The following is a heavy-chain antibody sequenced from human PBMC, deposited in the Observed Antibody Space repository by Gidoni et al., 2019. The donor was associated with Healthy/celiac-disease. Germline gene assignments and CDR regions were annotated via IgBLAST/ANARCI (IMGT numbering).Heavy chain of an antibody. Sequence: QVPLHESGPGLVKPSQTLSLTCTVSGGSIISGSYYWSWIRQPAGKGLEWIGRIYTSGSTNYNPSLKSRVTISVDTSKNQFSLKLSSVTAADTAVYYCARAIYRGYSYGLDYWGQGTLVTVSS. CDR2: IYTSGST. J-gene: IGHJ4*02. D-gene: IGHD5-18*01. CDR3: ARAIYRGYSYGLDY. CDR1: GGSIISGSYY. V-gene: IGHV4-61*02.